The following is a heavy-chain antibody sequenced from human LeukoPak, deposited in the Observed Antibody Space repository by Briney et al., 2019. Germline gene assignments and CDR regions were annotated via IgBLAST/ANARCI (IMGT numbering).Heavy chain of an antibody. D-gene: IGHD3-22*01. Sequence: GESLQISCKGSGYSFTSYWIGWVRQLPGKGLEWMGIIYPGDSDTRYSPSFQGQVTISADKSISTAYLQWSSLKASDTAMYYCARLIYDSSGYYYGGGDYWGQGTLVTVSS. CDR3: ARLIYDSSGYYYGGGDY. CDR2: IYPGDSDT. CDR1: GYSFTSYW. J-gene: IGHJ4*02. V-gene: IGHV5-51*01.